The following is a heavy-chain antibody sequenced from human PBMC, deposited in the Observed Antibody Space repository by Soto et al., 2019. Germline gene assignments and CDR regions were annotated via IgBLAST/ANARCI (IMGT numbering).Heavy chain of an antibody. CDR3: ARLGVDTAMVPHPDYYYYYGMDV. J-gene: IGHJ6*02. V-gene: IGHV1-69*06. D-gene: IGHD5-18*01. Sequence: GASVKVSCKASGGTFSSYAISWVRQAPGQGPEWMGGIIPIFGTANYAQKFQGRVTITADKSTSTAYMELSSLRSEDTAVYYCARLGVDTAMVPHPDYYYYYGMDVWGQGTTVTVSS. CDR2: IIPIFGTA. CDR1: GGTFSSYA.